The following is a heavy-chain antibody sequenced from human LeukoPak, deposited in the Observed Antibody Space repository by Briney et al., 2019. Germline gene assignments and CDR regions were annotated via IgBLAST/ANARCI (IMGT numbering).Heavy chain of an antibody. CDR3: ARDNIVATFDY. CDR1: GFTFSSYA. Sequence: PGRSLRLSCAASGFTFSSYAMHWVRQAPGKGLEWVAVISHDGSNKYYADSVKGRFTISRDTSKNTLYLQMSSLRDEDTAVYYCARDNIVATFDYWGQGTLVTVSS. V-gene: IGHV3-30-3*01. J-gene: IGHJ4*02. CDR2: ISHDGSNK. D-gene: IGHD5-12*01.